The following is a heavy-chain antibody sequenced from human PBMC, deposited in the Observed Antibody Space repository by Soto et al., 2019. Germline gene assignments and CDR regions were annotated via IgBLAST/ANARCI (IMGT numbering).Heavy chain of an antibody. V-gene: IGHV4-38-2*01. J-gene: IGHJ5*02. Sequence: PSETLSLTCAVSGYSISTGYYWGWIRQPPGKGLEWIGSIYHSGSTYYNPSLKSRVTISVDTSKNQFSLKLSSVTAADTAVYYCASAPAGNPSGFDWFEPWGQATPVPVYS. CDR2: IYHSGST. CDR1: GYSISTGYY. D-gene: IGHD6-13*01. CDR3: ASAPAGNPSGFDWFEP.